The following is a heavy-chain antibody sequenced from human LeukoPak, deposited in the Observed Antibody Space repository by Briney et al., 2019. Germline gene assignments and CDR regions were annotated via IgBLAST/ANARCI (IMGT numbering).Heavy chain of an antibody. CDR3: AKDAFRGYSYGYRVSMVWFDQ. CDR1: GFTFNNFW. J-gene: IGHJ5*02. CDR2: INEDGSEK. Sequence: GGSLRLSCAASGFTFNNFWMSWVRQAPGKGLEWVANINEDGSEKYYVDSVKGRFTISRDNSKNTLSLQMSSLRAEDTAVYFCAKDAFRGYSYGYRVSMVWFDQWGQGILVTVSS. V-gene: IGHV3-7*01. D-gene: IGHD5-18*01.